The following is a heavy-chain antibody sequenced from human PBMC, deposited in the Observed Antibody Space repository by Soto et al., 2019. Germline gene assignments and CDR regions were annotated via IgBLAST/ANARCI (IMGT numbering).Heavy chain of an antibody. Sequence: GGSLRLSCAASGFTFSSYSMNWVRQAPGKGLEWVSYISSSSSTIYYADSVKGRFTISRDNAKNSLYLQMNSLRADDTAVYYCARDSGYSYGPLDYWGQGTLVTVSS. V-gene: IGHV3-48*01. CDR3: ARDSGYSYGPLDY. CDR1: GFTFSSYS. CDR2: ISSSSSTI. J-gene: IGHJ4*02. D-gene: IGHD5-18*01.